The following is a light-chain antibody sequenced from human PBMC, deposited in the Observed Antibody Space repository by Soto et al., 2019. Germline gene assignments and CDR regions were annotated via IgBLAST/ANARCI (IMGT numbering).Light chain of an antibody. Sequence: QSVLTQSPSASASLGASVKLTCTLNSGHSSYAIAWHQQQPEKGPRYLMKVNSDGSHSKGDGIPDRFSGSSSGAERYLTISSLPSEDEADYYCQTWGTGIVVFGGGTKVTVL. CDR2: VNSDGSH. CDR3: QTWGTGIVV. CDR1: SGHSSYA. V-gene: IGLV4-69*01. J-gene: IGLJ2*01.